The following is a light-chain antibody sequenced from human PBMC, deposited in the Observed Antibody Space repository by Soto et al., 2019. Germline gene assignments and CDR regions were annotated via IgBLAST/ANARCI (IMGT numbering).Light chain of an antibody. CDR2: DVI. Sequence: QSALTQLPSASGSPGQSVTISCTGTSSDVGGYNYVSWYQQHPGKAPRLMIYDVIKRPSGVPDRFSGSKSGNTASLTVSGLQAEDEADYYCSSYVGSTNFVFGPGTKLTVL. J-gene: IGLJ1*01. CDR3: SSYVGSTNFV. V-gene: IGLV2-8*01. CDR1: SSDVGGYNY.